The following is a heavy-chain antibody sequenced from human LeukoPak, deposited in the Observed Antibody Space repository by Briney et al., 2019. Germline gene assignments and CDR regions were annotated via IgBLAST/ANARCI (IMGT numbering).Heavy chain of an antibody. CDR2: IYPGDSDT. Sequence: RGESLKISCKGSGYTFSSYWIGWVRQMPGIGLEWMGIIYPGDSDTRYSPSLQGQVTISVDTSIGTAYLQWSSLKASDTAIYYCARQNDFRLDYWGQGTLVTVSS. CDR3: ARQNDFRLDY. CDR1: GYTFSSYW. D-gene: IGHD3-3*01. J-gene: IGHJ4*02. V-gene: IGHV5-51*01.